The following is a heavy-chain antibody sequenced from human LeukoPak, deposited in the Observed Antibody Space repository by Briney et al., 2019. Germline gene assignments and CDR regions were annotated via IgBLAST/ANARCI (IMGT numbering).Heavy chain of an antibody. V-gene: IGHV1-2*02. CDR1: GYTITGYY. Sequence: ASVKVSCKAFGYTITGYYIHWVRQAPGQGLEWMGWINPNNGGTNSAQKFQGRVTMTRDTSIGTAYMELNRLTYDDTAVYYCGRDYIVVVPAAGFDPWGQGTLVTVSS. CDR2: INPNNGGT. CDR3: GRDYIVVVPAAGFDP. D-gene: IGHD2-2*01. J-gene: IGHJ5*02.